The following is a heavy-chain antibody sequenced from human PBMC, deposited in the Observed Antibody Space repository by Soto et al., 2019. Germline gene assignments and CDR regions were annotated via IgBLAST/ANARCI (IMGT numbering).Heavy chain of an antibody. J-gene: IGHJ6*02. Sequence: GGSLRLSCAASGFTFSSYAMSWVRQAPGKGLEWVSAISGSGGSTYYADSVKGRFIISRDNAKNTLYLQMNSLRAEDTAVYSGAKTIYSWSYYSYYYGMDVWGQGTTVTVSS. CDR3: AKTIYSWSYYSYYYGMDV. CDR2: ISGSGGST. D-gene: IGHD1-26*01. V-gene: IGHV3-23*01. CDR1: GFTFSSYA.